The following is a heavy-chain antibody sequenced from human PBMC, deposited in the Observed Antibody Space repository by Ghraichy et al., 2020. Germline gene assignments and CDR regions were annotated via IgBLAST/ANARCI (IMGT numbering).Heavy chain of an antibody. J-gene: IGHJ4*02. V-gene: IGHV4-59*01. Sequence: SETLSLTCPVYGGSISIFYWSWIRPPPWKGLEWIGYIYSSGSTNYNPSLKSRVTISVDTSKNQFSLKLSSVTAADTAVYYCAREGWGDGNNYFDYWGQGTLVTVSS. D-gene: IGHD5-24*01. CDR3: AREGWGDGNNYFDY. CDR1: GGSISIFY. CDR2: IYSSGST.